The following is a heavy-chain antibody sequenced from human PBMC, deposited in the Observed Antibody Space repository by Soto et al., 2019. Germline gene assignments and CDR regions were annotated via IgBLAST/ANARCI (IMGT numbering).Heavy chain of an antibody. J-gene: IGHJ5*02. V-gene: IGHV3-30*01. CDR2: ISIDGTRT. D-gene: IGHD6-13*01. Sequence: QAQLVESGGGVVQPGGSLRLSCVASGFSLYSYVIHWVRQTPGKGLQWVAVISIDGTRTYYADSVKGRFTVSRGNSKNTQYLQMYGLTIEDTAIYYGVRDLGSSDLAPWGQGTLVTVSS. CDR3: VRDLGSSDLAP. CDR1: GFSLYSYV.